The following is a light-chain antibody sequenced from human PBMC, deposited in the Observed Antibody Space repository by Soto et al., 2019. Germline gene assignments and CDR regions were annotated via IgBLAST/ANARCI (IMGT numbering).Light chain of an antibody. CDR2: AAS. CDR1: QSISSY. J-gene: IGKJ1*01. CDR3: QQSYSLWT. V-gene: IGKV1-39*01. Sequence: DIQMTQSPSSLSASVGDRVTITCRASQSISSYLNWYPQKPGKAPKLLIYAASSLQSGVPSRFSGSGSGTDFTLTISSLQPEDFATYYCQQSYSLWTFGQGTKV.